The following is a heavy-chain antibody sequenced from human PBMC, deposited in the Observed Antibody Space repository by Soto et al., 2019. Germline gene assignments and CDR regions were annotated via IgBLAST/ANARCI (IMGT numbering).Heavy chain of an antibody. CDR2: ISYSGST. CDR1: GGSISSGGYY. J-gene: IGHJ5*02. CDR3: ARDLTPKHWFDP. V-gene: IGHV4-31*03. Sequence: SETLSLTCTVSGGSISSGGYYWSWIRQHPGKGLEWIGFISYSGSTHYNPSLKSRVTISVDTSKNQFSLKVSTVTAADTAVYYCARDLTPKHWFDPWGQGTLVTVSS.